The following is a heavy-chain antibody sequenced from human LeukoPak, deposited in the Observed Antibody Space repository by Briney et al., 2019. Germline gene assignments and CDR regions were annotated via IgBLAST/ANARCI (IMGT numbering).Heavy chain of an antibody. V-gene: IGHV4-39*07. Sequence: SETLSLTCTVSGGSISSGSYYWGWIRQPPGKGLEWIGSIYYSGSTNYNPSLKSRVTISVDTSKNQFSLKLSSVTAADTAVYYCARELYSSSDNAFDIWGQGTMVTVSS. CDR2: IYYSGST. J-gene: IGHJ3*02. CDR1: GGSISSGSYY. D-gene: IGHD6-6*01. CDR3: ARELYSSSDNAFDI.